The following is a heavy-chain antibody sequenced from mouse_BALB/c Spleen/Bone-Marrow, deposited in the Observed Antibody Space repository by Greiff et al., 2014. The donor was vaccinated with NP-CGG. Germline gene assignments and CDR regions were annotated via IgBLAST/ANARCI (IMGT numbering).Heavy chain of an antibody. Sequence: VQLKESGPDLGKPSQSLSLPCTVTGYSFTSGYIWRWIPPFSRNKMGWMGYIHYSGSTNYNPSLKSRISITRDTSKNQFFLQLNSVTTEDTATYYCARIYYGSSYDYWGQGTTLTVSS. CDR3: ARIYYGSSYDY. D-gene: IGHD1-1*01. J-gene: IGHJ2*01. CDR1: GYSFTSGYI. V-gene: IGHV3-1*02. CDR2: IHYSGST.